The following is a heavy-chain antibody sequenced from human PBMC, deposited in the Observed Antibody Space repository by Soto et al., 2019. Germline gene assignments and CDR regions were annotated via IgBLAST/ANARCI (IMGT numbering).Heavy chain of an antibody. J-gene: IGHJ6*03. D-gene: IGHD1-26*01. Sequence: EVQLVESGGGLVKPGGSLRLSCAASGFTFSSYSMNWVRQAPGKGLEWVSSISSSSSYIYYADSVKGRFTISRDNAKNTMYLQMNNLRAEDTAVYYCARAVGGADYYYYYMDVWGKGTTVTVSS. CDR3: ARAVGGADYYYYYMDV. CDR2: ISSSSSYI. CDR1: GFTFSSYS. V-gene: IGHV3-21*01.